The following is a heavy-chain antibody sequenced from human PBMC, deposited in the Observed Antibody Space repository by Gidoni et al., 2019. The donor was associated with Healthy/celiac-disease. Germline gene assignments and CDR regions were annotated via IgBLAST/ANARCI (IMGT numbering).Heavy chain of an antibody. CDR1: GGTFSSYA. J-gene: IGHJ6*02. CDR2: IIPIFGTA. CDR3: ARDPLSIAVAGTVQNNYYYYGMDV. V-gene: IGHV1-69*12. Sequence: QVQLVQSGAEVKKPGSSVKVSCKASGGTFSSYAISWVRQAPGQGLEWMGGIIPIFGTANYAQKFQGRVTITADESTSTAYMELSSLRSEDTAVYYCARDPLSIAVAGTVQNNYYYYGMDVWGQGTTVTVSS. D-gene: IGHD6-19*01.